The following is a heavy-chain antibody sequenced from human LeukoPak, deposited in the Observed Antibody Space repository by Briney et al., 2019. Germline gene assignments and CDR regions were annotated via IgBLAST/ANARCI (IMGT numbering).Heavy chain of an antibody. Sequence: SETLSLTCAVSGASISSGYWWSWVRQAPGQGLEWIGEIYHSGSTNHNPSLKSRVTISVDKSKSQFSLNLNSVTAADTAVYYCARDDTGVIRGIRFHYWGQGTQVTVSS. CDR1: GASISSGYW. D-gene: IGHD3-10*01. V-gene: IGHV4-4*02. CDR2: IYHSGST. J-gene: IGHJ4*02. CDR3: ARDDTGVIRGIRFHY.